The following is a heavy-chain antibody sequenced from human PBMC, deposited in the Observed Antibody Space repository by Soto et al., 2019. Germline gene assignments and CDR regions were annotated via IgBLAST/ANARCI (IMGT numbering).Heavy chain of an antibody. D-gene: IGHD3-3*01. CDR1: GGTFSSYA. Sequence: QVQLVQSGAEVKKPGSSVKVSCKASGGTFSSYAISWVRQAPGQGLEWMGGIIPIFGTANYAQKFQGRVTITADESTSTAYMELSSLRSEDTAVYYCARSMDFWSGYAFGYYFDYWGQGTLVTVSS. V-gene: IGHV1-69*01. CDR2: IIPIFGTA. J-gene: IGHJ4*02. CDR3: ARSMDFWSGYAFGYYFDY.